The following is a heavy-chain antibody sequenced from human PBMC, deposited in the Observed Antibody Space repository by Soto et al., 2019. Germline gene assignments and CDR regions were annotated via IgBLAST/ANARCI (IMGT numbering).Heavy chain of an antibody. CDR1: GGSFSGYY. D-gene: IGHD2-15*01. Sequence: SETLSLTCAVYGGSFSGYYWSWIRQPPGKGLEWIGEINHSGSTNYNPSLKSRVNISVDTSKNQFSLKLSSVTAADTAVYYCARDVVVVAAKIDAFDIWGQGTMVTVSS. CDR2: INHSGST. CDR3: ARDVVVVAAKIDAFDI. V-gene: IGHV4-34*01. J-gene: IGHJ3*02.